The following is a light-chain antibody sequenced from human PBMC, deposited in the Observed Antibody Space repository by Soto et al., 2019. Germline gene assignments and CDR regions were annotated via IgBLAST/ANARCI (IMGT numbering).Light chain of an antibody. Sequence: DVVMTQSPLSLPVTLGQPASISCRSSQSLVYSDGNTYLNWFQQRPGQSPRRLIYKVSNRDSGVPDRFSVSGSDTGFTLRISRVEAEDVGMYYCMQATHWPLTVGGGTKVEIK. CDR2: KVS. J-gene: IGKJ4*01. CDR3: MQATHWPLT. V-gene: IGKV2-30*01. CDR1: QSLVYSDGNTY.